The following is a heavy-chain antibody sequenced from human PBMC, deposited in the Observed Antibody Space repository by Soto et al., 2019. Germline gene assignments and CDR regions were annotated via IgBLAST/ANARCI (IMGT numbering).Heavy chain of an antibody. D-gene: IGHD5-18*01. J-gene: IGHJ6*02. CDR1: GFTFSSYA. CDR2: ISYDGSNK. V-gene: IGHV3-30-3*01. CDR3: ASPDSRGYSYPYYYGMDV. Sequence: GGSLRLSCAASGFTFSSYAMHWVRQAPGKGLEWVAVISYDGSNKYYADSVKGRFTISRDNSKNTLYLQMNSLRAEDTAVYYCASPDSRGYSYPYYYGMDVWGQGTTVTVSS.